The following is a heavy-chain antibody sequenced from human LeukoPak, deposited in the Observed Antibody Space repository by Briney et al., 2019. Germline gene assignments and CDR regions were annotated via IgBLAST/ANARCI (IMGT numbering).Heavy chain of an antibody. CDR1: GSSLSSGSYY. CDR3: ARALSSSFWSGYLGGFDS. D-gene: IGHD3-3*01. J-gene: IGHJ5*01. Sequence: SETLSLTCTVSGSSLSSGSYYWSWIRQPAGKALEWIGRIYTSGSTNYNSSLKSRVTISVDTSKNQFSLKLSSVTAADTAVNYCARALSSSFWSGYLGGFDSWGQGTLVTVSS. CDR2: IYTSGST. V-gene: IGHV4-61*02.